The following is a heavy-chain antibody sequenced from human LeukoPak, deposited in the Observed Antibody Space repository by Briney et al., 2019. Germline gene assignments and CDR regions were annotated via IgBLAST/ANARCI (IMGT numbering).Heavy chain of an antibody. Sequence: ASVKVSCKASGYTFTSYYMHWVRQAPGQGLEWMGIINPSGGSTSYAQKFQGRVTMTRDTSTSTVYMELSSLRSEDTAVYYCARDSCSSTSCYMAWHFDCWGQGTLVTVSS. CDR1: GYTFTSYY. CDR3: ARDSCSSTSCYMAWHFDC. J-gene: IGHJ4*02. V-gene: IGHV1-46*01. CDR2: INPSGGST. D-gene: IGHD2-2*02.